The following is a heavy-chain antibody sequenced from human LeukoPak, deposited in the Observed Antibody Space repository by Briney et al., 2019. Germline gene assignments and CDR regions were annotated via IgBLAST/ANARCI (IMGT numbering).Heavy chain of an antibody. D-gene: IGHD3-22*01. CDR1: GGSISSGGYY. J-gene: IGHJ4*02. CDR2: IYYSGST. V-gene: IGHV4-61*08. Sequence: SQTLSLTCTVSGGSISSGGYYWSWIRQHPGKGPEWIGYIYYSGSTNYNPSLKSRVTISVDTSKNQFSLKLSSVTAADTAVYYCARFLDYYDSSGHPAFDYWGQGTLVTVSS. CDR3: ARFLDYYDSSGHPAFDY.